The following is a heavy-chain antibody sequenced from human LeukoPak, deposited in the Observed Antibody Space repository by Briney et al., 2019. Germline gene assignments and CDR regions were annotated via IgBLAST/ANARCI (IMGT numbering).Heavy chain of an antibody. CDR2: ISWNSGSI. J-gene: IGHJ3*02. CDR3: AKELFTQAEGGASDI. CDR1: GFTFDDYA. Sequence: GGSLRLSCAASGFTFDDYAMHWVRQAPGKGLEWVSGISWNSGSIGYADSVKGRFTISRDNAKNSLYLQMNSLRAEDTALYYCAKELFTQAEGGASDIWGQGTMVTVSS. V-gene: IGHV3-9*01. D-gene: IGHD3-16*01.